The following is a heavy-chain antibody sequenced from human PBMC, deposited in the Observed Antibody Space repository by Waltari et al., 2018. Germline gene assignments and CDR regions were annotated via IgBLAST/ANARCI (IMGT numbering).Heavy chain of an antibody. V-gene: IGHV1-3*01. J-gene: IGHJ6*02. D-gene: IGHD6-13*01. Sequence: QVQLVQSGAEVKKPGASVKVSCKASGYTFTSYAMHWVRQAPGQRLEWMGWINAGNGNTKYSQTFQGRVTITRDTSESTAYMELSSLRSEDTAVYYCARVRHSSSWYGMDVWGQGTTVTVSS. CDR1: GYTFTSYA. CDR2: INAGNGNT. CDR3: ARVRHSSSWYGMDV.